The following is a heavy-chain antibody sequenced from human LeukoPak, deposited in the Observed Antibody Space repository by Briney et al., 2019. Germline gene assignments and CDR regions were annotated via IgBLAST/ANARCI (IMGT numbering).Heavy chain of an antibody. Sequence: GGSLRLSCAASGFIFNTYVMHWVRQAPGKGLEWLAFIRYDGSNKYYADSVKGRFTISRDNSKNTLYLQMNSLRAEDTAVYYCARDSAPITAAYYYYMDVWGKGTTVTVSS. CDR3: ARDSAPITAAYYYYMDV. CDR2: IRYDGSNK. CDR1: GFIFNTYV. J-gene: IGHJ6*03. D-gene: IGHD2-2*01. V-gene: IGHV3-30*02.